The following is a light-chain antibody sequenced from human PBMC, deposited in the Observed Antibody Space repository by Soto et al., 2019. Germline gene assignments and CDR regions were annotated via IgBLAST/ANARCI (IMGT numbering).Light chain of an antibody. Sequence: EIVLTQSPGTLSLSPGERATLSCRASQSVRSNYLAWYQQKLGQAPRLLIYGASSRATGIPDRFSGSGSGTDFTLTISRLEPEDFGVYYCQQYDTSPRTFGQGTKVEIK. V-gene: IGKV3-20*01. J-gene: IGKJ1*01. CDR3: QQYDTSPRT. CDR2: GAS. CDR1: QSVRSNY.